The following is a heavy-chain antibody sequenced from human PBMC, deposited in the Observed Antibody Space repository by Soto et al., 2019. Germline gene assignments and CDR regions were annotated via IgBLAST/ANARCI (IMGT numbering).Heavy chain of an antibody. CDR3: ARDVGYCISTSCSSGFDP. V-gene: IGHV4-59*01. D-gene: IGHD2-2*01. CDR1: GGSISSYY. J-gene: IGHJ5*02. CDR2: IYYSGST. Sequence: QVQLQESGPGLVNPSDTLSLTCTVSGGSISSYYWSWIRQPPGKGLEWIGYIYYSGSTNYNPSLKSRVTISVDTSKNRFSLKLSSVTDADTAVYYWARDVGYCISTSCSSGFDPWGQGTLVTVSS.